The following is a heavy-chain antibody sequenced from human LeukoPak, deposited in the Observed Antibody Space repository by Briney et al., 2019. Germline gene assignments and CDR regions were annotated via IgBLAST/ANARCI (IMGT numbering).Heavy chain of an antibody. CDR1: GASITSSKY. D-gene: IGHD3-10*01. J-gene: IGHJ4*02. V-gene: IGHV4-4*02. CDR2: VYHSGST. Sequence: PSETLSLTCAVSGASITSSKYCSWVRQPPGKGLEWIGQVYHSGSTNYNPSLKSRVTISVDTSKNQFSLKLSSVTAADTAVYYCARTYYYGSGSSWSVGFVYWGQGTLVTVSS. CDR3: ARTYYYGSGSSWSVGFVY.